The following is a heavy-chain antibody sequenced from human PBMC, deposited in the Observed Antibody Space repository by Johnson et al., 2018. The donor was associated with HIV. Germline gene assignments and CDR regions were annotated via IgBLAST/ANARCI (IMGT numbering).Heavy chain of an antibody. Sequence: QVQLVESGGGVAQPGRSLRLSCAASGFTFSFYAMHWVRQAPGKGLEWVALISYDGNDKYYADSVKGRFTISRDISKGTLYLQMNSLRVEDTAMYYCARGRKDIAAVDGLDNDGFDVWGQGTMVTVSS. CDR1: GFTFSFYA. V-gene: IGHV3-30*04. CDR3: ARGRKDIAAVDGLDNDGFDV. J-gene: IGHJ3*01. D-gene: IGHD6-13*01. CDR2: ISYDGNDK.